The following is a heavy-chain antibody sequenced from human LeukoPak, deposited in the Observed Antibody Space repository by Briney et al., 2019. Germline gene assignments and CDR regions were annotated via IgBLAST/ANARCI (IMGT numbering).Heavy chain of an antibody. CDR2: ISYDGSNK. D-gene: IGHD6-19*01. CDR1: GFTFSSYG. J-gene: IGHJ6*02. CDR3: AKDRGRWLVLYGMDV. V-gene: IGHV3-30*18. Sequence: GGSLRPSCAASGFTFSSYGMHWVRQAPGKGLEWVAVISYDGSNKYYADSVKGRFTISRDNSKNTLYLQMNSLRAEDTAVYYCAKDRGRWLVLYGMDVWGQGTTVTVSS.